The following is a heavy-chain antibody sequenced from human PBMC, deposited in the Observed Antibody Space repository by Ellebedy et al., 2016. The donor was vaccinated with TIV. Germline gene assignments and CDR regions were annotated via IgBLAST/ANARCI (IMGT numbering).Heavy chain of an antibody. V-gene: IGHV1-24*01. J-gene: IGHJ4*02. Sequence: AASVKVSCKVSGYTLTELSMHWVRQAPGKGLEWMGGFDPEDDETIYAQKFQGRVTMTEDTSTDTAYMDLSSLRSEDTAVYYCATVFDGYRCLDYWGQGTLVTVSS. D-gene: IGHD5-24*01. CDR3: ATVFDGYRCLDY. CDR2: FDPEDDET. CDR1: GYTLTELS.